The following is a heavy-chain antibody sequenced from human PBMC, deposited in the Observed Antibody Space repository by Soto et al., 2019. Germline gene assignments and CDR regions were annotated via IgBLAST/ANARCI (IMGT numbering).Heavy chain of an antibody. CDR1: GFTFSNYA. D-gene: IGHD3-16*01. J-gene: IGHJ3*01. Sequence: QVQLVEYGGGVVQPGTSLTLYCAASGFTFSNYAMHWVRQAPGKWLEWVAAMSFDGTRYYADSVKGRSTISRDSARNTVFLQTSGLRVDDTALYYWTRGLPLPSMNTGDDPLEFWGQGTMVTVSS. V-gene: IGHV3-30*03. CDR2: MSFDGTR. CDR3: TRGLPLPSMNTGDDPLEF.